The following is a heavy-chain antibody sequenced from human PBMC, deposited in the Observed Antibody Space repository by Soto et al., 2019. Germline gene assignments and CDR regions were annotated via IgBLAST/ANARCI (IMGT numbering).Heavy chain of an antibody. Sequence: SETLSLTCTVSGGSVSNDNFYWSWIRQPPGKGLEWIGYVHSSGITNYNPSLKRRVTISVDTSRNQFSLRLSSVTAADTAVYYCARGLTMGQLPSHFDHWGQGTLVTVSA. J-gene: IGHJ5*02. V-gene: IGHV4-61*01. CDR1: GGSVSNDNFY. CDR3: ARGLTMGQLPSHFDH. D-gene: IGHD3-16*01. CDR2: VHSSGIT.